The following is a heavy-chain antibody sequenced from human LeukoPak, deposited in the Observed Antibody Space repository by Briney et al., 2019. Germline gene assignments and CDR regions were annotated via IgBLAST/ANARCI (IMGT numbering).Heavy chain of an antibody. CDR3: ARDSDSGYGPFAS. J-gene: IGHJ4*02. CDR2: IHSGGTT. Sequence: GGSLRLSCAASGFTVSNNYMSWVRQAPGKGLEWVSVIHSGGTTNHADSVQGRFTISRDNSKTTVYLHMNSLRAEDTAVYYCARDSDSGYGPFASWGQGTLVTVSS. V-gene: IGHV3-53*01. CDR1: GFTVSNNY. D-gene: IGHD5-12*01.